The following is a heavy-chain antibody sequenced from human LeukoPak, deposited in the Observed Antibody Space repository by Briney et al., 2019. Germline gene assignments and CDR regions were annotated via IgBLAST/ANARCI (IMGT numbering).Heavy chain of an antibody. CDR3: SRESGAFSPFGY. Sequence: SETPSLTCTVSGGSISSSSYYWGWIRQPPGKGLVWIGSIYYSGSTYYNPSLKSRVTISVDTSKNHLSLTLTSVTAADTAVYYCSRESGAFSPFGYWGQGTLVTVSS. J-gene: IGHJ4*02. D-gene: IGHD1-26*01. CDR2: IYYSGST. CDR1: GGSISSSSYY. V-gene: IGHV4-39*07.